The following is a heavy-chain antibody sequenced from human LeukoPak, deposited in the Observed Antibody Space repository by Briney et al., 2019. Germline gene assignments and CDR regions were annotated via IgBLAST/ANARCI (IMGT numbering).Heavy chain of an antibody. D-gene: IGHD3-3*01. J-gene: IGHJ4*02. CDR2: ISYDGSDK. Sequence: GGSLRLSCAASGFTFSSYGMHWVRQAPGKGLEWVAVISYDGSDKYYADSVKGRFTISRDNSKNTLYLQMNSLRAEDTAVYYCAKGGSTSSREGKHVRFLEWLSSWYFDYWGQGTLVTVSS. V-gene: IGHV3-30*18. CDR1: GFTFSSYG. CDR3: AKGGSTSSREGKHVRFLEWLSSWYFDY.